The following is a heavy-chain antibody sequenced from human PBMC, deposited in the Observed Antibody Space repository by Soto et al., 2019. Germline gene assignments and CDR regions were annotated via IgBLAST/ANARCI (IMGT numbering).Heavy chain of an antibody. J-gene: IGHJ6*03. Sequence: QVQLQQWGAGLLKPSETLSLTCAVYGGSFSGYYWSWIRQPPGKGLEWIGEINHSGSTNYNPSLKSRVTISVDTSKNQVSLKLSSVTAADTAVYYCARCSSMEPYYYYYMDVWGKGTTVTVSS. V-gene: IGHV4-34*01. D-gene: IGHD1-1*01. CDR1: GGSFSGYY. CDR2: INHSGST. CDR3: ARCSSMEPYYYYYMDV.